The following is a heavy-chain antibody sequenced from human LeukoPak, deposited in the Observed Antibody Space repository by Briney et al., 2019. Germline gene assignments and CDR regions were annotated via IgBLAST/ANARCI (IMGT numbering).Heavy chain of an antibody. CDR3: ARYAGYDSSGYYIRTSEHFQH. CDR2: IYPGDSDT. D-gene: IGHD3-22*01. V-gene: IGHV5-51*01. J-gene: IGHJ1*01. Sequence: GESLKISCKGSGYSFTSYWIGWVRQMPGKGLEWMGIIYPGDSDTRYSPSFQGQVTISADKSISTAYLQWSSLKASDTAMYYCARYAGYDSSGYYIRTSEHFQHWGQGTLVTVSS. CDR1: GYSFTSYW.